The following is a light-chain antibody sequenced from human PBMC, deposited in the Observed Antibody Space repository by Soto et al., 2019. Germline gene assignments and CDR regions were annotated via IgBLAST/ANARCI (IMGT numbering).Light chain of an antibody. Sequence: EVVLTQSPVTLSLSPGERATLSCRASQSIGHFLAWYQHKPGQAPRLLISGASTGATGIPARFSGSGSGTEFTLTISSLQSEDCAIYYCQQYHTWPITFGGGTKVDIK. V-gene: IGKV3-15*01. CDR3: QQYHTWPIT. CDR2: GAS. CDR1: QSIGHF. J-gene: IGKJ4*01.